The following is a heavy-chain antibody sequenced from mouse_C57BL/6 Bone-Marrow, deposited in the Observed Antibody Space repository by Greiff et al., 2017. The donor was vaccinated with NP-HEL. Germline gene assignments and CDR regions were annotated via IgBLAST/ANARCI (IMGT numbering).Heavy chain of an antibody. V-gene: IGHV1-82*01. CDR2: IYPGDGDT. CDR3: ASPSYYYGSGDWYFDV. CDR1: GYAFSSSW. Sequence: QVQLQQSGPELVKPGASVKISCKASGYAFSSSWMNWVKQRPGKGLEWIGRIYPGDGDTNYNGKFKGKATLTADKSSSTAYMQLSSLTSEDSAVYFCASPSYYYGSGDWYFDVWGTGTTVTVSS. D-gene: IGHD1-1*01. J-gene: IGHJ1*03.